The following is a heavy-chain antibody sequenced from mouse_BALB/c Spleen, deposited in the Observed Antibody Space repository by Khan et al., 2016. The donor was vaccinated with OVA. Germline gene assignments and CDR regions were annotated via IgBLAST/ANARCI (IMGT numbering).Heavy chain of an antibody. V-gene: IGHV9-3-1*01. CDR3: ARKRPPLAY. CDR2: INTYTGEP. D-gene: IGHD1-2*01. CDR1: GYTFTNYG. J-gene: IGHJ3*01. Sequence: QIQLVQSGPELKKPGETVKISCKASGYTFTNYGMNWVKQAPGKGLKWMGWINTYTGEPTYADDFKGRFAFSLETSASTAYLQINNHKNEDTATYFCARKRPPLAYWGQGTLVTVSA.